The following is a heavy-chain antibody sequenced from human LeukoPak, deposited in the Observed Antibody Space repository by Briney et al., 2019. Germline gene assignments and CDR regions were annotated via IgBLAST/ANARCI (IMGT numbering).Heavy chain of an antibody. CDR1: GGSISSYY. V-gene: IGHV4-59*01. Sequence: SETLSLTCTVSGGSISSYYWSWIRQPPGKGLEWIGYIYYSGSTNYNPSLKSRVTISVDTSKNQFSLKLSSVTAADTVVYYCARGYSYGPSFDYWGQGTLVTVSS. CDR2: IYYSGST. J-gene: IGHJ4*02. CDR3: ARGYSYGPSFDY. D-gene: IGHD5-18*01.